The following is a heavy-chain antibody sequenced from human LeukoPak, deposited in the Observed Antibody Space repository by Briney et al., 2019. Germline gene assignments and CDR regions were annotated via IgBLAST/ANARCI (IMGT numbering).Heavy chain of an antibody. Sequence: SQTLSLTCAISGDSVSSNSAAWNWIRQSPSRGLEWLGRTYYRSKWYNDYAVSVKSRITINPDTSKNQFSLQLNSVTPEDTAVYYCARAEVSWRDGYNWGIDYWGQGTLVTVSS. V-gene: IGHV6-1*01. CDR1: GDSVSSNSAA. CDR2: TYYRSKWYN. D-gene: IGHD5-24*01. J-gene: IGHJ4*02. CDR3: ARAEVSWRDGYNWGIDY.